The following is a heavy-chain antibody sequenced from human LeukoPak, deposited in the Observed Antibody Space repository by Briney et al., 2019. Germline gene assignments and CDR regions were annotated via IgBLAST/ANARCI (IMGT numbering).Heavy chain of an antibody. V-gene: IGHV3-23*01. CDR2: ISGSAGTT. J-gene: IGHJ4*02. Sequence: GGSLSLSCAASGFTLSSYALRGVRPAPGRGLEGVSAISGSAGTTYSADSAKGRSTISIDNSKHTLYLQMNSLRAEDPAVHYCAKFAPDRSSWYRGSLYFDSWGQGNLVTVSS. D-gene: IGHD6-13*01. CDR3: AKFAPDRSSWYRGSLYFDS. CDR1: GFTLSSYA.